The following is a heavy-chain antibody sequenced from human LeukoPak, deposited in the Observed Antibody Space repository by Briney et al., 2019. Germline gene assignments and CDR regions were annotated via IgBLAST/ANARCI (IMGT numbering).Heavy chain of an antibody. D-gene: IGHD5-18*01. J-gene: IGHJ4*02. CDR1: GFTVSSNY. CDR3: ARGTAIEILDY. V-gene: IGHV3-53*01. CDR2: IYSGGST. Sequence: PGGSLRLSCAASGFTVSSNYMSWVRQAPGKGLEWVSVIYSGGSTYYADSVKGRFTISRDNSKNTLYLQMNSLRAEDTAVYYCARGTAIEILDYWGQETLVTVSS.